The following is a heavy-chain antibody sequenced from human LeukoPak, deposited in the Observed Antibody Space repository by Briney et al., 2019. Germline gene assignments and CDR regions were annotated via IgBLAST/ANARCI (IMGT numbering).Heavy chain of an antibody. V-gene: IGHV3-30*04. J-gene: IGHJ4*02. CDR3: VRPIDNGSGSYYFPY. D-gene: IGHD3-10*01. CDR1: GFSFHYYA. CDR2: ISYDGTNE. Sequence: PGGSLRLSCAASGFSFHYYAMHWVRQAPGKGLEWVAVISYDGTNEYYADSVKGRLTISRENSKNTLYMQMNSLRPEDTAVYYCVRPIDNGSGSYYFPYWGQGTLVTVSS.